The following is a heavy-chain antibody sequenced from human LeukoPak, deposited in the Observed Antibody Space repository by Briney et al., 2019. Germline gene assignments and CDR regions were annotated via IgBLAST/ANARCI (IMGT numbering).Heavy chain of an antibody. Sequence: GGSLRLSCAATGFIFSSHAMHWVRQAPGKGLEYVSAINSNGDSTYHAHPVKGRFTISRDNSKNSLYLQMGSLRAEDMAAYYCAREGQWLDSWGLGTLVTVSS. CDR2: INSNGDST. CDR1: GFIFSSHA. CDR3: AREGQWLDS. V-gene: IGHV3-64*01. D-gene: IGHD6-19*01. J-gene: IGHJ5*01.